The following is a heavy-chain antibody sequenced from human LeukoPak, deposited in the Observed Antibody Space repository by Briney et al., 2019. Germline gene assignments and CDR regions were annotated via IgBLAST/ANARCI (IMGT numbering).Heavy chain of an antibody. J-gene: IGHJ3*02. D-gene: IGHD3-22*01. Sequence: GGSLRLSCAASGFTFSSYAMSWVRQAPGKGLEWVSAISGSGGSTYCADSVKGRFTISRDNSKNTLYLQMNSLRAEDTAVYYCAKDRYYYDSSGYYWDAFDIWGQGTMVTVSS. CDR3: AKDRYYYDSSGYYWDAFDI. CDR2: ISGSGGST. V-gene: IGHV3-23*01. CDR1: GFTFSSYA.